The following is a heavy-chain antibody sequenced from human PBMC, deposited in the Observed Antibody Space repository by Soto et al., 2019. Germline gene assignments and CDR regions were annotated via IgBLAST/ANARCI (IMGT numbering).Heavy chain of an antibody. D-gene: IGHD3-3*01. Sequence: QVQLVESGGGVVQPGRSLRLSCAASGFTFSSYGMHWVRQAPGKGLEWVAVISYDGSNKYYADSVKGRFTISRDNSKNTLYLQMNSLRAEDTAVYYCVVLRFLEWLSIPRGRTDNIDYWGQGTLVTVSS. J-gene: IGHJ4*02. V-gene: IGHV3-30*03. CDR3: VVLRFLEWLSIPRGRTDNIDY. CDR2: ISYDGSNK. CDR1: GFTFSSYG.